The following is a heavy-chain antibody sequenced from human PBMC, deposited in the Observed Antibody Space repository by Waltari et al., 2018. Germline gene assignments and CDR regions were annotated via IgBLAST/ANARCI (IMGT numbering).Heavy chain of an antibody. CDR3: ARGRDVFANFDYNWFDP. Sequence: QVQLVQSGAEVLRPGASVKVSCQASGDTLINYEINWVGQAAGQGLEWMGWVNPNSGATAYAQKFQGRITMTWDTSISTAYMEMSNLRSDDTAVLYCARGRDVFANFDYNWFDPWGQGTLVTVSS. J-gene: IGHJ5*02. D-gene: IGHD2-21*01. CDR1: GDTLINYE. CDR2: VNPNSGAT. V-gene: IGHV1-8*02.